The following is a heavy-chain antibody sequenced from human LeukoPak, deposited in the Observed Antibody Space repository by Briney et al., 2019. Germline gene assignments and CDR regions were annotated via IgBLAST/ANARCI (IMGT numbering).Heavy chain of an antibody. V-gene: IGHV4-39*01. CDR3: ARHSGGISATGTRPFDY. D-gene: IGHD6-13*01. Sequence: SETLSLTCTVSGASFSSSTYYWGWIRQPPGKGLEWIGSIYYSGSTYYNPSLKSRVTMSVDTSKNQFSLKLSSVTAADTAVYYCARHSGGISATGTRPFDYWGQGTLVTVSS. CDR2: IYYSGST. CDR1: GASFSSSTYY. J-gene: IGHJ4*02.